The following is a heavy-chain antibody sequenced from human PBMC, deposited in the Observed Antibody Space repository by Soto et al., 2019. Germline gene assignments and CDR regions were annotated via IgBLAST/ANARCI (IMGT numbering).Heavy chain of an antibody. Sequence: QVQLVESGGGLVKPGGSLRLSCAASGFTFSDYFMTWIRQAPGTGLEWVSYISSSGSTIYYADSVKGRFTISRDNAKNSLYLQMNSLRAEDMAVYYCVRDPPGVYPHYYYGMDVWGQGTTVTVSS. CDR1: GFTFSDYF. J-gene: IGHJ6*02. D-gene: IGHD3-10*01. V-gene: IGHV3-11*01. CDR3: VRDPPGVYPHYYYGMDV. CDR2: ISSSGSTI.